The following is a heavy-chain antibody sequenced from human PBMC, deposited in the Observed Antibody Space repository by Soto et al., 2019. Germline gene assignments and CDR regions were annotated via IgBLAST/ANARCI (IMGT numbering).Heavy chain of an antibody. J-gene: IGHJ5*02. CDR1: GGSISSYY. CDR3: ARARRGSVSPNSNGFDP. CDR2: IYYSGST. V-gene: IGHV4-59*01. D-gene: IGHD3-10*01. Sequence: SETLSLTCTVSGGSISSYYWSWIRQPPGKGLEWIGYIYYSGSTNYNPSLKSRVTISVDTSKNQFSLKLSSVTAADTAVYYCARARRGSVSPNSNGFDPWGQGTLVTVSS.